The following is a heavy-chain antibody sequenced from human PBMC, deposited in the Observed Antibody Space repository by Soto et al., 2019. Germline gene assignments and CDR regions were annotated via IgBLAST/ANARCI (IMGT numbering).Heavy chain of an antibody. CDR3: AGGDMLSLYPQPDC. V-gene: IGHV1-2*04. D-gene: IGHD3-16*02. CDR1: GYTFTGNY. J-gene: IGHJ4*02. Sequence: QVQLVQSGAEVKKPGASVKVSCKASGYTFTGNYMHWVRQAPGQGFEWMGWINVNSGGTKYAQKFQGWLTIXRXTSXGAAYIELSRLRSDDTAGYYCAGGDMLSLYPQPDCWGQGTLVTVSS. CDR2: INVNSGGT.